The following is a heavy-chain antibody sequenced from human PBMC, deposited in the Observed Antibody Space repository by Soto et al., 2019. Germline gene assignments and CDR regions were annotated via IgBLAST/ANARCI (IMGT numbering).Heavy chain of an antibody. Sequence: QVQLQESGPGLVKPSETLSLTCTVSGGSISSYYWSWIRQPPGKGLEWIGHIYYSGSTNYNPSLKSRVTISGDTSKNQCSLKLSSVTAADTAVYYCARAGIAVAGPESYYFDYWGQGTLVTVSS. CDR3: ARAGIAVAGPESYYFDY. CDR1: GGSISSYY. D-gene: IGHD6-19*01. J-gene: IGHJ4*02. V-gene: IGHV4-59*01. CDR2: IYYSGST.